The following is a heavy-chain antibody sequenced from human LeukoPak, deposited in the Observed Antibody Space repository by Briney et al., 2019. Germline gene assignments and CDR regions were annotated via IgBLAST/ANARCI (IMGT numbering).Heavy chain of an antibody. Sequence: GGSLRLSCAASGFTFSSHGMHWVRQAPGKGLEGVAVIWYDGSIKYYAESVKGRFTISRDNSKNTLYLQMNSLRAEDTAVYYCARMSASYLDYWGQGTLVTVSS. J-gene: IGHJ4*02. CDR3: ARMSASYLDY. V-gene: IGHV3-33*01. CDR1: GFTFSSHG. D-gene: IGHD3-3*01. CDR2: IWYDGSIK.